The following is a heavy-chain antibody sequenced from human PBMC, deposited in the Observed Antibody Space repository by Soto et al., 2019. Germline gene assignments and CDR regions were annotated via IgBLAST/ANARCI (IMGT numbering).Heavy chain of an antibody. D-gene: IGHD3-10*01. CDR3: ARDIGRSITMVRGVLYFDY. CDR1: GYTFTSYY. J-gene: IGHJ4*02. Sequence: QVQLVQSGAEVKKPGASVKVSCKASGYTFTSYYMHWVRQAPGQGLEWMGIINPSGGSTSYAQKFQGRVTMTRETSTSTVYMELSSLRSEDTAVYYCARDIGRSITMVRGVLYFDYWGQGTLVTVSS. CDR2: INPSGGST. V-gene: IGHV1-46*03.